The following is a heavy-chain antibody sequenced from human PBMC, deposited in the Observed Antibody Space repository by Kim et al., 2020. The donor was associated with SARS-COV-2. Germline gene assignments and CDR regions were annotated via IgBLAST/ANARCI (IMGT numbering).Heavy chain of an antibody. CDR2: IYYSGST. D-gene: IGHD2-15*01. V-gene: IGHV4-39*01. Sequence: SETLSLTCTVSGGSISSSSYYWGWIRQPPGKGLEWIGSIYYSGSTYYNPSLKSRVTISVDTSKNQFSLKLSSVTAADTAVYYCARHGVYCSGGSCYHYYGMDVWGQGTTVTVSS. CDR3: ARHGVYCSGGSCYHYYGMDV. CDR1: GGSISSSSYY. J-gene: IGHJ6*02.